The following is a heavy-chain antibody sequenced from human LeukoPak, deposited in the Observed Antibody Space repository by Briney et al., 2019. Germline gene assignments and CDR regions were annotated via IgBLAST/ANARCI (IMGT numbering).Heavy chain of an antibody. CDR1: GYTFTGYY. D-gene: IGHD3-9*01. J-gene: IGHJ5*02. V-gene: IGHV1-2*02. CDR2: INPNSGGT. Sequence: ASVKVSCKASGYTFTGYYMHWVRQAPGQGLEWMGWINPNSGGTNYAQKFQGRVTMTRDTSISTAYMELSRLRSDDTAVYYCARGELLRYFDWLFVYNWFDPWGQGTRVTVSS. CDR3: ARGELLRYFDWLFVYNWFDP.